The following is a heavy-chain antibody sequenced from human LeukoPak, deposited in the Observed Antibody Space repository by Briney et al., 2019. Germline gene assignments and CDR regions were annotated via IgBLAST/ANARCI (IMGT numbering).Heavy chain of an antibody. J-gene: IGHJ4*02. V-gene: IGHV1-18*01. D-gene: IGHD2-15*01. CDR2: ISAYNGNT. CDR3: ARVTDIVVVVAATPVNDY. CDR1: GYTFTIYG. Sequence: ASVKVSCKASGYTFTIYGISWVRQAPGQGLEWMGWISAYNGNTNYAQKLQGRVTMTTDTSTSTAYMELRSLRSDDPAVYYCARVTDIVVVVAATPVNDYWGQGTLVTVSS.